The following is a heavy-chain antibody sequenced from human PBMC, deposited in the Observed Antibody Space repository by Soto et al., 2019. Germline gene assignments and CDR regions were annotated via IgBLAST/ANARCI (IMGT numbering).Heavy chain of an antibody. Sequence: PGGSLRLSCAASGFTFSSYWMSWVRQAPGKGLEWVANIKQDGSEKYYVDSVKGRFTISRDNAKNSLYLQMNSLRAEDTAVYYCARGFTMITTGGRLGHDYWGQGTLVTVS. J-gene: IGHJ4*02. V-gene: IGHV3-7*01. CDR2: IKQDGSEK. D-gene: IGHD3-22*01. CDR1: GFTFSSYW. CDR3: ARGFTMITTGGRLGHDY.